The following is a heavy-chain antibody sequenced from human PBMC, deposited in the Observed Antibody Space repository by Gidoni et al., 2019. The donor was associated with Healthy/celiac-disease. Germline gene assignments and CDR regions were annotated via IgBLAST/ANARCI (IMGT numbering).Heavy chain of an antibody. V-gene: IGHV3-23*01. CDR3: AKGSGPRWLEEAFDY. J-gene: IGHJ4*02. CDR2: IRGSGGST. Sequence: EVQLLESGGGLVQPGGSLRLSCAASGFTFSSYAMSWVRPSPGKGLECVSAIRGSGGSTYYANSVMGRFTISRDNSKNTLYLKMNSQRAEDTAVYCCAKGSGPRWLEEAFDYWGQGTLVTVSS. CDR1: GFTFSSYA. D-gene: IGHD6-19*01.